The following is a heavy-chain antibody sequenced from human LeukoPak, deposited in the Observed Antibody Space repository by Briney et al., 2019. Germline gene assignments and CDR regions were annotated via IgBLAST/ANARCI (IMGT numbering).Heavy chain of an antibody. CDR3: AKDSRYGYRWDYDY. V-gene: IGHV3-74*01. CDR1: RFTFSTYW. Sequence: PGGSLRLSCAASRFTFSTYWMHWVRQAPGKGLVWVSRINSDGSSTGYADSVKGRFTISRDNAKNTLYLQTNSLRAEDTAVYYCAKDSRYGYRWDYDYWGQGTLVTVSS. CDR2: INSDGSST. J-gene: IGHJ4*02. D-gene: IGHD5-18*01.